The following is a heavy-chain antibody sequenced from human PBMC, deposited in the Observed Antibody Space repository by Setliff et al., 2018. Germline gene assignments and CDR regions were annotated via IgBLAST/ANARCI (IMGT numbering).Heavy chain of an antibody. CDR3: ARVQLEEMATIFLDY. J-gene: IGHJ4*02. Sequence: ASVKVSCKASGYTFTSYAMHWVRQAPGQGLEWMGVIIPIFGTTNNAQKFQGRVTMTRDTSTSTVYMELSSLRSEDTAVYYCARVQLEEMATIFLDYWGQGTLVTVSS. V-gene: IGHV1-46*01. CDR2: IIPIFGTT. CDR1: GYTFTSYA. D-gene: IGHD5-12*01.